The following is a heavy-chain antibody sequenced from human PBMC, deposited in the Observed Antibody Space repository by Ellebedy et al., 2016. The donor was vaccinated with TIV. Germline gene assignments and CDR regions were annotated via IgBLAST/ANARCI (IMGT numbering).Heavy chain of an antibody. V-gene: IGHV3-11*06. D-gene: IGHD3-16*02. Sequence: GGSLRLSCAASGFTFSDYYMSWIRQAPGKGLEWVSYISSSSRYTNYTDSVKGRFTISRDNAKNSLYLQMNSLRDEDTAVYYCARNGYEDVWGSYHHDYWGQGTLVTVSS. J-gene: IGHJ4*02. CDR3: ARNGYEDVWGSYHHDY. CDR1: GFTFSDYY. CDR2: ISSSSRYT.